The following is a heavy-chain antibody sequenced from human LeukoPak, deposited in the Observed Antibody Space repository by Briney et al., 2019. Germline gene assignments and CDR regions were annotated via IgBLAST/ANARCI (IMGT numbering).Heavy chain of an antibody. D-gene: IGHD4-23*01. CDR3: VRGPHYGGYYYYYYMGV. CDR2: IIPIFGTA. Sequence: SVKVSCKASGYTFTSYAISWVRQAPGQGLEWMGGIIPIFGTANYAQKFQGRVTITADKSTSTAYMELSSLRSEDTAVYYCVRGPHYGGYYYYYYMGVWGKGTTVTVSS. CDR1: GYTFTSYA. V-gene: IGHV1-69*06. J-gene: IGHJ6*03.